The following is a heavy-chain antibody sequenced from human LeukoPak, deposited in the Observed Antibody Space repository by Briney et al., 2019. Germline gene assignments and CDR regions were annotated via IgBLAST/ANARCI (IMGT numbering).Heavy chain of an antibody. D-gene: IGHD3-22*01. J-gene: IGHJ6*04. Sequence: PGGSLRLSCAASGFTFNTYEMNWVSQAPGKGLDWVSHISARGTVMYYADSVKGRFTISRDNAKNSLYLQMNSLRAEDTAVYYCARSNTYYYDSGDNKVSAKDVWGKGTTVTISS. V-gene: IGHV3-48*03. CDR2: ISARGTVM. CDR3: ARSNTYYYDSGDNKVSAKDV. CDR1: GFTFNTYE.